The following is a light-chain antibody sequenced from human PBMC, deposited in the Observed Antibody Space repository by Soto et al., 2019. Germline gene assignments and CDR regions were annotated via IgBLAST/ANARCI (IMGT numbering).Light chain of an antibody. J-gene: IGKJ2*01. V-gene: IGKV4-1*01. CDR1: QSVLYSSNNKNY. CDR3: QQYYSAPKYT. CDR2: WAS. Sequence: DIVMTQSPDSLAVSLGERATINCKSSQSVLYSSNNKNYLAWYQQKPGQPPKLLIYWASTRDSGVPDRFSGSGSGKDFTITISSLQAEDVAVYYCQQYYSAPKYTFGQGTKLEIK.